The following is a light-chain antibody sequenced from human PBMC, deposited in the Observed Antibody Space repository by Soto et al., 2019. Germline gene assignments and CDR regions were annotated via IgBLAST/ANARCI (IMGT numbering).Light chain of an antibody. CDR2: EDS. V-gene: IGLV2-23*01. CDR1: RSDIGSYRL. CDR3: CSYAGTGTWV. Sequence: QSALTQPASVSGSPGQSITISCTGTRSDIGSYRLVSWYQQHPGKAPKLMIYEDSERPSGVSNRFSGSKSHNTASLTISGLQAEDEGDYYCCSYAGTGTWVFGGGTKLTVL. J-gene: IGLJ3*02.